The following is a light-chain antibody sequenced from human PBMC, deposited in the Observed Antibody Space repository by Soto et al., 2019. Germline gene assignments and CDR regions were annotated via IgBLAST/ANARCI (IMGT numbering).Light chain of an antibody. Sequence: DIQMTQSPSSVSAFVGDRVTITCRASQGINTWLAWYQQKPGKAPKLLMYSASILHTGVSSRFTGGGSGTEFTLTINSLQPEDFATYYCQQYNSYSWTFGQGTTVAIK. V-gene: IGKV1-12*01. CDR1: QGINTW. CDR3: QQYNSYSWT. CDR2: SAS. J-gene: IGKJ1*01.